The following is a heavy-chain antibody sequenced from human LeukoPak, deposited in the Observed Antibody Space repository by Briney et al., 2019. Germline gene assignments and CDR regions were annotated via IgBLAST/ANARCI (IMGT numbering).Heavy chain of an antibody. D-gene: IGHD3-10*01. CDR1: GFTFSSYA. J-gene: IGHJ4*02. Sequence: AGGSLRLSCAASGFTFSSYAMSWVRQAPGKGLEWVSSISGSAVSTFYADSVKGRFTISRDNSKNTLYLQMNSLRAEDTAVYYCAKNTGGGRFSGTFDYWGQGTLVTVSS. V-gene: IGHV3-23*01. CDR2: ISGSAVST. CDR3: AKNTGGGRFSGTFDY.